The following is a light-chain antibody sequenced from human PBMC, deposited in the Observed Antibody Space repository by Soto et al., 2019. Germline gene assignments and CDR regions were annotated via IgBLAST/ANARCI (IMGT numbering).Light chain of an antibody. CDR3: QQYNNWPLT. CDR1: QSVNSN. J-gene: IGKJ4*01. V-gene: IGKV3-15*01. Sequence: EIVMTQSPATLSVSPGERATLSCRAGQSVNSNLAWSHQKPGQAPRLLIYGASTRATGIPARFSGSGSGTEFTLTISSLQSEDFAVYYCQQYNNWPLTFGGGTKVEIK. CDR2: GAS.